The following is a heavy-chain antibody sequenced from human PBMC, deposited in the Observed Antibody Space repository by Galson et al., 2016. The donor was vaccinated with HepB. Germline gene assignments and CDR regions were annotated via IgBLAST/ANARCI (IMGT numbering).Heavy chain of an antibody. J-gene: IGHJ4*02. CDR3: ATVKLTTWYSFDS. V-gene: IGHV3-15*01. CDR1: GLTFTNAW. Sequence: SLRLSCAASGLTFTNAWMTWVRQAPGKGLEWVGRIKGEADGGTTDYAAPVKGRFYISRDDSTHTLFLHMNRLRVEDGAVYYCATVKLTTWYSFDSWGQGTLVTVSS. CDR2: IKGEADGGTT. D-gene: IGHD2-2*01.